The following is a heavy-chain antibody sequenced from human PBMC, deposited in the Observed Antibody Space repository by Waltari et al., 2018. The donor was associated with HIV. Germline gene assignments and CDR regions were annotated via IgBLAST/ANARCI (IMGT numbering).Heavy chain of an antibody. CDR3: ARDVELWFGELLSYFDF. CDR1: GFTFSSYN. Sequence: EVQLVESGGGLVKPGGSLRLSCAASGFTFSSYNMNWVRQAPGKGLEWVSSISSSSRYIYYPDSVKGRFTISRDNAKNSLYLQMNSLRAEDTAVYYCARDVELWFGELLSYFDFWGQGTLVTVSS. J-gene: IGHJ4*02. D-gene: IGHD3-10*01. CDR2: ISSSSRYI. V-gene: IGHV3-21*01.